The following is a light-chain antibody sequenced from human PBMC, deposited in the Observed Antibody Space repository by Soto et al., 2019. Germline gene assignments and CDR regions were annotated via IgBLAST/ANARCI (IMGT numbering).Light chain of an antibody. CDR2: GTS. Sequence: VMTQSPDIVSVSPGERATLSCRASQSVSSNLAWYQQKPGQAPRLLISGTSTRAAGIPARFSGDRSGTDFTLTISSLQSEDLGVYYCQQYNDGIAFSGGTKVEIK. CDR3: QQYNDGIA. CDR1: QSVSSN. J-gene: IGKJ4*01. V-gene: IGKV3-15*01.